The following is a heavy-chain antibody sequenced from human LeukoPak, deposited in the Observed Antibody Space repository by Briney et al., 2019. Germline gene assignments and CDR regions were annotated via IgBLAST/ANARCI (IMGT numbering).Heavy chain of an antibody. D-gene: IGHD3-10*01. V-gene: IGHV4-4*02. CDR3: ARDWAGRGLLWFGELSYYYYGMDV. CDR1: GGSISSSNW. J-gene: IGHJ6*04. Sequence: SETLSLTCAVSGGSISSSNWWSWVRQPPGKGLEWIGEIYHGGSTNYNPSLKSRVTISVDKSKNQFSLKLSSVTAADTAVYYCARDWAGRGLLWFGELSYYYYGMDVWGKGTTVTVSS. CDR2: IYHGGST.